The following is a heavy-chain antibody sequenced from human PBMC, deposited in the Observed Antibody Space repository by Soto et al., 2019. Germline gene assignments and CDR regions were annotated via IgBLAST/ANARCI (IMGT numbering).Heavy chain of an antibody. V-gene: IGHV3-15*02. D-gene: IGHD3-9*01. CDR3: TIWGTFLTGYCC. J-gene: IGHJ1*01. CDR2: IKSNADGATT. Sequence: EVPLVESGGALVKPGGSLTLSCAASGFTFSYAWMNWVRQVPGKGLEWVGRIKSNADGATTDYAAPVKGRFSISRDDSNNTLFLQLNTVKTEDTGVYYCTIWGTFLTGYCCWGQGTLVTVSS. CDR1: GFTFSYAW.